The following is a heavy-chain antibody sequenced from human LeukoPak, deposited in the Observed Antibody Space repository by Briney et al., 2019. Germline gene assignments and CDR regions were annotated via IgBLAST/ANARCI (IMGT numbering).Heavy chain of an antibody. V-gene: IGHV3-23*01. CDR1: GLTFSSYA. Sequence: GGSLRLSCAASGLTFSSYAMSWVRQAPGKGLEWVSSISGSGGSTFSADSVKGRFTISRDNSKNTLYLQMNSLRAEDTAVYYCTKRPSGGDYWGQGTLVTVSS. CDR3: TKRPSGGDY. J-gene: IGHJ4*02. CDR2: ISGSGGST. D-gene: IGHD3-10*01.